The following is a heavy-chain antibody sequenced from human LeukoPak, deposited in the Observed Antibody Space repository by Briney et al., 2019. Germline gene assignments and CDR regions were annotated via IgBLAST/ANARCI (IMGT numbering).Heavy chain of an antibody. D-gene: IGHD1-1*01. CDR2: ISAYNGNT. J-gene: IGHJ4*02. CDR3: ARDSFPFYNWNDVADY. Sequence: GASVKVSCKTSGYRFITFGINWVRQAPGQGLEWMGWISAYNGNTNYAQKLQGRVTMTTDTSTSTAYMELRSLRSDDTAVYYCARDSFPFYNWNDVADYWGQGTLVTVSS. CDR1: GYRFITFG. V-gene: IGHV1-18*01.